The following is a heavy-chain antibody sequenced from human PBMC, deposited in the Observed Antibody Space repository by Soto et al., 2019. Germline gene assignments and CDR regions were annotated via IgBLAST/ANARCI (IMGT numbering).Heavy chain of an antibody. CDR2: IYYSGST. Sequence: SETLSLTCTVSGGSISSYYWSWIRQPPGKGLEWIGYIYYSGSTNYNPSLKSRVTISVDTSKNRFSLKLSSVTAADTAVYYCARYYATRHYFDYWGQGTLVTVSS. J-gene: IGHJ4*02. CDR3: ARYYATRHYFDY. CDR1: GGSISSYY. D-gene: IGHD3-10*01. V-gene: IGHV4-59*08.